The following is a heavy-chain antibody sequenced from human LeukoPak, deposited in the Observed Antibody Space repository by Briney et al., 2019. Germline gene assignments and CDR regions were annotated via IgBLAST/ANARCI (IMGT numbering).Heavy chain of an antibody. CDR1: GYTFTGYY. CDR3: ARARGYSYGPLAFDI. CDR2: INPNSGGT. J-gene: IGHJ3*02. V-gene: IGHV1-2*02. Sequence: ASVKVSCKASGYTFTGYYMHWVRQAPGQGLEWMGWINPNSGGTNYAQKFQGRVTMTRDTSISTAYMELSRLRSDDTAVYYCARARGYSYGPLAFDIRGQGTMVTVSS. D-gene: IGHD5-18*01.